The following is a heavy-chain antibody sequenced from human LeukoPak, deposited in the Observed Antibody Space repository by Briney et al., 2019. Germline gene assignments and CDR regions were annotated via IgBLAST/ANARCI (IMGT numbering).Heavy chain of an antibody. CDR1: GFTFSSSW. Sequence: PGGSLRLSCAASGFTFSSSWMHWVRQAPGKGLEWVSHINSDGSNIKYADSVKGRFTISGDNAKNTLSLQMNSLRAEDTAVYYCARGSPLGGNWGQGTLVTVSS. V-gene: IGHV3-74*03. CDR2: INSDGSNI. CDR3: ARGSPLGGN. J-gene: IGHJ4*02.